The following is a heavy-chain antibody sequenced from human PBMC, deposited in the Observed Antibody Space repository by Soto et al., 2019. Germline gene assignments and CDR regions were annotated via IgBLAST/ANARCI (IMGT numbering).Heavy chain of an antibody. CDR1: GYSMNRGYY. J-gene: IGHJ4*02. Sequence: XETLSLPCSVSGYSMNRGYYWGWIRQAPGKGLEWIGSIYHRGATYYAPSLKARAAISLDTSNNHFTLRLTSVTVADTAIYYCARYQYDSSGQDDEYWGQGALVTVSS. CDR3: ARYQYDSSGQDDEY. CDR2: IYHRGAT. V-gene: IGHV4-38-2*01. D-gene: IGHD3-22*01.